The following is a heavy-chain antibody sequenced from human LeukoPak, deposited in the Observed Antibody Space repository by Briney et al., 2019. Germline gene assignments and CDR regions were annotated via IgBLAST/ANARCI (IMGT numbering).Heavy chain of an antibody. Sequence: GGSLRLSCAASGFSFSSYGMHWVRQAPGKGLEWVAFIRYDGSDKYYADSVKGRFTMSRDNSKSTLFVQMNSLRAEDTAVYYCAKDAYRGYTGSYYDYWGQGTPVTVSS. CDR2: IRYDGSDK. CDR1: GFSFSSYG. V-gene: IGHV3-30*02. J-gene: IGHJ4*02. D-gene: IGHD5-12*01. CDR3: AKDAYRGYTGSYYDY.